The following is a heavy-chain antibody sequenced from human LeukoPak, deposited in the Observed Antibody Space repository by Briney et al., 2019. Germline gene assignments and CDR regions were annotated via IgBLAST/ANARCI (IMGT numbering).Heavy chain of an antibody. CDR1: GFTFSTYW. CDR2: IKSDGST. V-gene: IGHV3-74*01. CDR3: ARAPSEIGGYYPEYFRH. J-gene: IGHJ1*01. D-gene: IGHD3-22*01. Sequence: VGSLRLSCAAPGFTFSTYWMHWVRHAPRKGLGWGSRIKSDGSTNYADSVKGRFTISRDNAKNTLSLQMNSLRPEDTGVYYCARAPSEIGGYYPEYFRHWGQGTLVTVSS.